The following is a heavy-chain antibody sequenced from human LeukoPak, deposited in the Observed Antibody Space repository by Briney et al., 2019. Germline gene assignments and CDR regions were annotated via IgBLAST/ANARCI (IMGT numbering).Heavy chain of an antibody. CDR2: IYSSGTT. J-gene: IGHJ6*03. CDR1: GDSLSGASYF. CDR3: ATARAEYGDYNSYYYMDV. D-gene: IGHD4-17*01. V-gene: IGHV4-61*02. Sequence: SETLSLTCNVSGDSLSGASYFWTWVRQPAGKGLEWIGRIYSSGTTYYSPSLKTRVTISLEKSQNQFSLDLNSVAAADTAVYFCATARAEYGDYNSYYYMDVWGKGTTVTVSS.